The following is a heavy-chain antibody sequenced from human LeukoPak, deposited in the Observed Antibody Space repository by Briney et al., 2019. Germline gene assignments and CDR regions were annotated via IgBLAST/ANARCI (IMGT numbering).Heavy chain of an antibody. CDR3: ARPDSTSSRSYFPY. V-gene: IGHV1-46*01. CDR1: GYTFTGYY. D-gene: IGHD6-6*01. Sequence: ASVKVSCKASGYTFTGYYIHWVRQAPGQGLEWMGTIHPGRDTTTYAQNFRGRVTMTRDTSTRTVHMELNSLGSGDTAVYYCARPDSTSSRSYFPYWGQGTLVTVSS. J-gene: IGHJ1*01. CDR2: IHPGRDTT.